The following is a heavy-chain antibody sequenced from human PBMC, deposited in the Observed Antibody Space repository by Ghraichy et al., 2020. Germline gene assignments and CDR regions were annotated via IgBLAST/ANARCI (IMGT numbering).Heavy chain of an antibody. J-gene: IGHJ5*01. CDR2: IYGDGST. CDR1: GFGVSSNY. V-gene: IGHV3-53*01. D-gene: IGHD2-2*01. Sequence: GGSLRLSCVASGFGVSSNYMSWVRQAPGKGLEWVLGIYGDGSTYYADSVKGRFTLSRDNSKNTLYLQMSSLRAEDTAVYFCARALGHCSSTSCFGENWFHSVGQGTLVTFTS. CDR3: ARALGHCSSTSCFGENWFHS.